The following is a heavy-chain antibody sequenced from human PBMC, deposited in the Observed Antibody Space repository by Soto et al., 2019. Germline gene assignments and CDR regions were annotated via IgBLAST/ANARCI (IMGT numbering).Heavy chain of an antibody. Sequence: QVQLQQSGPGLVKPSPTLALTCDISGDSVSTNSANWNWIRQSPSSGLEWLGRTYYRSKWYNDYAPSVKRRINISPDTSKNQFSLQLNSVTPEDTAVYYCARGGHFDYWGQGTLVTVS. V-gene: IGHV6-1*01. CDR3: ARGGHFDY. CDR1: GDSVSTNSAN. J-gene: IGHJ4*02. CDR2: TYYRSKWYN.